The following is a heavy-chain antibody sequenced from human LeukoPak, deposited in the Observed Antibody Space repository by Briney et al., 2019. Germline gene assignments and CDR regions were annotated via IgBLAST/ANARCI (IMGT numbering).Heavy chain of an antibody. CDR2: IWYDGTNK. CDR1: GFTFSNYG. V-gene: IGHV3-33*06. Sequence: GGSLRLSCAASGFTFSNYGMHWVRQAPGKGLEWVAVIWYDGTNKYYADSVKGRFTISRDNSKNMLYLQMNSLRAEDTAVYYCANNFDYWGQGTLVTVSS. CDR3: ANNFDY. J-gene: IGHJ4*02.